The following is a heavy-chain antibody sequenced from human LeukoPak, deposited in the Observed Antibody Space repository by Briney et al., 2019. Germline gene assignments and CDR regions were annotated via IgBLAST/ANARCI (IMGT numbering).Heavy chain of an antibody. D-gene: IGHD2-8*01. Sequence: ASVKVSCKASGYTFTSYGISWVRQATGQGLEWMGWMNPNSGNTAYAQKFQGRVAMTRTTSTSTAYMQLSSLTSEDTAVYYCARTSLYATNHDAFDIWGQGTMVTVSS. CDR2: MNPNSGNT. CDR1: GYTFTSYG. V-gene: IGHV1-8*02. CDR3: ARTSLYATNHDAFDI. J-gene: IGHJ3*02.